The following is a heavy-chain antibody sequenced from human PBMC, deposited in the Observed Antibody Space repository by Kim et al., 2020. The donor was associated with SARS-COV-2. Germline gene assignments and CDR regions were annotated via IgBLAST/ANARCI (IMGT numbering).Heavy chain of an antibody. J-gene: IGHJ4*02. Sequence: DYAAPVTGRFTISRDDSKNTLYLQMNSLKTEDTAVYYCTTDYTMVRGFDYWGQGTLVTVSS. V-gene: IGHV3-15*01. D-gene: IGHD3-10*01. CDR3: TTDYTMVRGFDY.